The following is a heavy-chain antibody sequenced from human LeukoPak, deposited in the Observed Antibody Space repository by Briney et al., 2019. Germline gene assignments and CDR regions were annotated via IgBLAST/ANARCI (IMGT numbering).Heavy chain of an antibody. Sequence: RAGGSLRLSCAASGFTFDDYGMSWVRQAPGKGLEWASGINWNGGSTGYVDSVKGRFTISRDNAKNSLYLQMNSLRAEDTAVYYCARDSSGWYHWFDPWGQGTLVTVSS. J-gene: IGHJ5*02. V-gene: IGHV3-20*04. D-gene: IGHD6-19*01. CDR2: INWNGGST. CDR1: GFTFDDYG. CDR3: ARDSSGWYHWFDP.